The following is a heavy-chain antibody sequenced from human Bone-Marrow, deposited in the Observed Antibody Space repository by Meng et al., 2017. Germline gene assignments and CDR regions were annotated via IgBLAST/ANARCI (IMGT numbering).Heavy chain of an antibody. Sequence: QVHLVQAGAGGKKPGSSVKVPCKASGGTFSSYAISWVRQAPGQGLEWMGGIIPIFGTANYAQKFQGRVTITADESTSTAYMELSSLRSEDTAVYYCAIGGGYNYKDYWGQGTLVTVSS. D-gene: IGHD5-24*01. V-gene: IGHV1-69*01. CDR3: AIGGGYNYKDY. CDR1: GGTFSSYA. J-gene: IGHJ4*02. CDR2: IIPIFGTA.